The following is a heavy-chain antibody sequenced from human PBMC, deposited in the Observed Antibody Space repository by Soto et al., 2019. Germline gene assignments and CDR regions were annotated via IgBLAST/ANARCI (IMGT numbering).Heavy chain of an antibody. CDR3: ASSLTEDFWSGYYYGYLGMDD. CDR1: GYTFTSDY. Sequence: ASVNVSFKASGYTFTSDYMHWVRQAPGQGLELMGIINPSGGSTSYAQKFQGRVTMTRDTSTSKVYMELSSLRSEDTAVYYCASSLTEDFWSGYYYGYLGMDDWGQWTTVTVSS. J-gene: IGHJ6*02. CDR2: INPSGGST. D-gene: IGHD3-3*01. V-gene: IGHV1-46*01.